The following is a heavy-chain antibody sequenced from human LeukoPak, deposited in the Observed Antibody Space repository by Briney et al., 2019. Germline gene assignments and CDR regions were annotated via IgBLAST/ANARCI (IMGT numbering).Heavy chain of an antibody. V-gene: IGHV4-61*01. CDR3: AREVGRYSSSTNVLYV. J-gene: IGHJ4*02. D-gene: IGHD6-13*01. CDR1: GGSVSSGSYY. CDR2: IYYSGST. Sequence: SETLSLTCTVSGGSVSSGSYYWSWIRQPPGKGLEWIGYIYYSGSTNYNPSLKSRVTISVDTSKNQFSLKLSAVTAADTAVYYRAREVGRYSSSTNVLYVWGQGTLVTVSS.